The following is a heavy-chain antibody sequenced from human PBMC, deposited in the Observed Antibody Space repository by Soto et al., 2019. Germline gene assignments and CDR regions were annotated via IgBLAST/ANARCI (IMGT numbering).Heavy chain of an antibody. CDR1: GFTFSSYS. CDR2: ISSSSSYI. D-gene: IGHD3-3*01. CDR3: ARDLLSGYDFWSGSPTGNSFDP. Sequence: GVSLRLSCAASGFTFSSYSMNWVRQAPGKGLEWVSSISSSSSYIYYADSVKGRFTISRDNAKNSLYLQMNSLRAEDTAVYYCARDLLSGYDFWSGSPTGNSFDPWGQGTLVNVSS. J-gene: IGHJ5*02. V-gene: IGHV3-21*01.